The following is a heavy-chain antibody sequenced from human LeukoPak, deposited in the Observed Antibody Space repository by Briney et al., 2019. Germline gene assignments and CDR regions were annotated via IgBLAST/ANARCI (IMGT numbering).Heavy chain of an antibody. CDR1: GFTFSDFW. Sequence: GGSLRLSCAASGFTFSDFWMHWVRQAPGKGLVWVSRLNTDGSSTTYADSVKGRFTMSRDNAKNTLYLQMNSLRADDTAVYFCARGPIPGSATPEIWCQGTLVTVSS. D-gene: IGHD2-2*02. J-gene: IGHJ4*02. CDR3: ARGPIPGSATPEI. CDR2: LNTDGSST. V-gene: IGHV3-74*01.